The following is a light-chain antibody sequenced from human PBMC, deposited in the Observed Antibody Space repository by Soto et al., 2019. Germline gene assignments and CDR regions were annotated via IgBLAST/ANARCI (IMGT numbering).Light chain of an antibody. CDR2: GAS. CDR1: QSVSSY. Sequence: IVLTQSPATLSLSPGERATLSCRASQSVSSYLAWYQQKPGQAPRLLIYGASSRATGTPERFSGSGSGTDFTLTISSLEPEDFAVYYCQQRSNWPQWTFGQGTKVDIK. J-gene: IGKJ1*01. V-gene: IGKV3-11*01. CDR3: QQRSNWPQWT.